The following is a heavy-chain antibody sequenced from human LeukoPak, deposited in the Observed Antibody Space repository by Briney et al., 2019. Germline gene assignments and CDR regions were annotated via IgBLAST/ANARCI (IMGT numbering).Heavy chain of an antibody. V-gene: IGHV4-34*01. J-gene: IGHJ1*01. CDR2: IHHSGST. CDR3: ATSPHIVVYKYFQH. CDR1: GGSFSGYY. Sequence: SETLSLTCAVYGGSFSGYYWSWIRQPPGKGLEWIGEIHHSGSTNYNPSLKSRVTISVDTSKNQFSLKLSSVTAADTAVYYCATSPHIVVYKYFQHWGQGTLVTVSS. D-gene: IGHD2-2*01.